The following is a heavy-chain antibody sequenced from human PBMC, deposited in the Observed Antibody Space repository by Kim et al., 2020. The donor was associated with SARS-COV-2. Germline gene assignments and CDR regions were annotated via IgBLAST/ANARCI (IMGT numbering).Heavy chain of an antibody. V-gene: IGHV2-5*01. Sequence: SGPTLVKPTQTLSLTCTFSGFSLTTPGVGVGWIRQPPGRALEWLALIYWHDDKRYSPSLKTRLTITQVTSNNQVVLTMTNMDPVDTGTYYCVHRPERDLVGYYFDEWGQGTVVTVSS. CDR3: VHRPERDLVGYYFDE. J-gene: IGHJ4*02. CDR2: IYWHDDK. D-gene: IGHD1-26*01. CDR1: GFSLTTPGVG.